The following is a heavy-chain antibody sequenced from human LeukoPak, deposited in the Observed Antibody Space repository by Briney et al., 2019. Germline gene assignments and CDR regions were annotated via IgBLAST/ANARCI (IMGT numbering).Heavy chain of an antibody. Sequence: GGSLRLSCAASGFTFSSYAMHGGREAPGKGRGWGAVISYDGSNKHYADSVKARFTISRDNSKTTLYLAMNSLRAEHRAVYHCALGVVTDPSFDYWGQGNLVTVSS. CDR3: ALGVVTDPSFDY. J-gene: IGHJ4*02. D-gene: IGHD3-22*01. CDR2: ISYDGSNK. V-gene: IGHV3-30*03. CDR1: GFTFSSYA.